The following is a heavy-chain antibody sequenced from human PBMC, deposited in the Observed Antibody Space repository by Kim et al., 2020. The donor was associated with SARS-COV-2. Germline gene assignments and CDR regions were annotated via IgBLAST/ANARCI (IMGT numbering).Heavy chain of an antibody. Sequence: GGSLRLSCAASGFTFSSYAMSWVRQAPGKGLEWVSAIGGSGDSTYYADSVKGRFTISRDNSKNTLYVQMNSLRAEDTAVYYCAKDLDYGYFYYGMDVWGQGATVTVSS. CDR1: GFTFSSYA. CDR3: AKDLDYGYFYYGMDV. CDR2: IGGSGDST. J-gene: IGHJ6*02. D-gene: IGHD4-17*01. V-gene: IGHV3-23*01.